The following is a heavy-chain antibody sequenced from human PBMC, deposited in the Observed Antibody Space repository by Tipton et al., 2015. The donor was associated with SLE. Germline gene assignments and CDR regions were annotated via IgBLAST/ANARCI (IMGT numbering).Heavy chain of an antibody. CDR1: GASISSGGYY. Sequence: TLSLTCTVSGASISSGGYYWSWIRQPPGKGLEWIGEINHSGSTNYNPSLKSRVTISVDTSKNQFSLKLSSVTAADTAVYYCARDWSDYSNFYFDYWGQGTLVTVSS. D-gene: IGHD4-11*01. J-gene: IGHJ4*02. V-gene: IGHV4-39*07. CDR2: INHSGST. CDR3: ARDWSDYSNFYFDY.